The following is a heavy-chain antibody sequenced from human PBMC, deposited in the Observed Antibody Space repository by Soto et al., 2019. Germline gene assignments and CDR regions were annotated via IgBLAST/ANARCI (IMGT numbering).Heavy chain of an antibody. V-gene: IGHV3-7*01. D-gene: IGHD2-2*01. CDR2: IKEDGSEK. CDR1: GFTFRSYW. CDR3: AKIGCRSASCYAYHDAFDI. J-gene: IGHJ3*02. Sequence: GGSLRLSCAVSGFTFRSYWMSWVRQAPGKGLEWVANIKEDGSEKYYVDAVKGRFTISRDNAENSLYLQMNILRVEDTAVYYCAKIGCRSASCYAYHDAFDIWGQGTMVTVSS.